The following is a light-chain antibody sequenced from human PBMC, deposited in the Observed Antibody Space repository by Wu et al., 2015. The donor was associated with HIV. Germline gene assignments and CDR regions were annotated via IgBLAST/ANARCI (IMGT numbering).Light chain of an antibody. J-gene: IGKJ2*01. V-gene: IGKV1-5*03. CDR3: HQYHSYPYT. CDR1: QSIIRW. Sequence: DIQMTQSPSTLSASVRDRVTITCRASQSIIRWLAWYQQKPGKAPKLLIYKASNLESGVPSRFSGSGSGTEFTLTISSLQPDDFATYYCHQYHSYPYTFGQGTELEIK. CDR2: KAS.